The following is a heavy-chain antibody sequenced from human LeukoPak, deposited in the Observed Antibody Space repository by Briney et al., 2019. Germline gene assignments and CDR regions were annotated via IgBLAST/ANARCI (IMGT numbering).Heavy chain of an antibody. Sequence: SETLSLTCTVSGCSISSYYWSWIRQPAGKGLEWIGYIYYFGGTNYNPSLKSRVTISVDTSKNQFSLKLSSVTAADTAVYYCTSLNSGYGGWFDHWGQGTLVTVSS. D-gene: IGHD5-12*01. V-gene: IGHV4-59*01. CDR3: TSLNSGYGGWFDH. CDR2: IYYFGGT. J-gene: IGHJ5*02. CDR1: GCSISSYY.